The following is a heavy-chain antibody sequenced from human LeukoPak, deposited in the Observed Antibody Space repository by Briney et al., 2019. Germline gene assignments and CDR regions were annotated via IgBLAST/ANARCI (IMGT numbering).Heavy chain of an antibody. CDR3: AREWGHDSSGYYYAY. Sequence: GASVKVSCTASGGTFSSYAISWVRQAPGQGLEWMGGIIPIFGTANYAQKFQGRVTITADESTSTAYMELSSLRSEDTAVYYCAREWGHDSSGYYYAYWGQGTLVTVSS. CDR1: GGTFSSYA. V-gene: IGHV1-69*13. J-gene: IGHJ4*02. CDR2: IIPIFGTA. D-gene: IGHD3-22*01.